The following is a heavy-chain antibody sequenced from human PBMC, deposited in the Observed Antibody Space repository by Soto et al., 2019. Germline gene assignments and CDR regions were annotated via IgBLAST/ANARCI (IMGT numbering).Heavy chain of an antibody. CDR1: GFTFSDYS. D-gene: IGHD3-10*01. V-gene: IGHV3-48*02. CDR2: ISSSSSTI. CDR3: ARDAGSWGY. J-gene: IGHJ4*01. Sequence: EVQLVESGGGLVQPGGSLRLSCAASGFTFSDYSMDWVRQAPGKGLEWVSYISSSSSTIYYADSVKGRFTISRDNAKNHLYLQMNCLGDGDTAVYYCARDAGSWGYWGHGPLVTVSS.